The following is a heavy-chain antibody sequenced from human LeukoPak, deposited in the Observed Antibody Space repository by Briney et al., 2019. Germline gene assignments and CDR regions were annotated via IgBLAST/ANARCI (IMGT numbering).Heavy chain of an antibody. Sequence: ASVTVSCKASGYTFTSYYMHWVREAPGQGLEWMGIINPSGGSTSYAQKFQGRVTMTRDTSTSTVYMELSSLRSEDTAVYYCARVVSSGWYYFDYWGQGTLVTVSS. CDR1: GYTFTSYY. D-gene: IGHD6-19*01. CDR3: ARVVSSGWYYFDY. CDR2: INPSGGST. V-gene: IGHV1-46*01. J-gene: IGHJ4*02.